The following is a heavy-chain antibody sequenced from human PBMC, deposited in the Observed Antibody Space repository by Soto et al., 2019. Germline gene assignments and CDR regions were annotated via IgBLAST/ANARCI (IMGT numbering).Heavy chain of an antibody. CDR3: ARESGWYI. D-gene: IGHD6-19*01. CDR2: INSDGSTT. V-gene: IGHV3-74*01. Sequence: EVQLVESGGGLVQPGGSLRLSCAASGFTFSRYWMHWVRQAPGKGLVCVSRINSDGSTTNYADSVKGRFTISRDNAKNTLYLHMNSLRAEDAAVYYCARESGWYICGQGTLVTVSS. CDR1: GFTFSRYW. J-gene: IGHJ4*02.